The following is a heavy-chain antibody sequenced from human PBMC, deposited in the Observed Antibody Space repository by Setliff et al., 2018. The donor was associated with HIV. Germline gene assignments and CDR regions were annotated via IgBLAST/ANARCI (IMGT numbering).Heavy chain of an antibody. D-gene: IGHD2-2*01. CDR2: ISSSSSPI. J-gene: IGHJ4*02. CDR3: ARLDFFVSSTYPPYDS. V-gene: IGHV3-48*04. CDR1: GFSFSDYH. Sequence: GGSLRLSCAASGFSFSDYHMNWVRQAPGKGLEWISFISSSSSPIYYADSVKGGFTISRDNAKNSLFLQMNSLRAEDTAMYYCARLDFFVSSTYPPYDSWGQGTLVTV.